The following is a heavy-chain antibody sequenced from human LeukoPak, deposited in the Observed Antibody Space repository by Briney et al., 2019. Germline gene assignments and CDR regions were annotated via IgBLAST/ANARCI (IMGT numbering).Heavy chain of an antibody. CDR1: GFTLSSYA. CDR2: ISYDGSNN. CDR3: ARDRDTGRKWYVY. D-gene: IGHD5-18*01. Sequence: GGSLRLSCAASGFTLSSYAMHWVRQAPGKGLEWVAVISYDGSNNYYADSVKGRFTISRDNSKNTLYLQMNSLRAEDTAVYYCARDRDTGRKWYVYWGQGTLVTVSS. J-gene: IGHJ4*02. V-gene: IGHV3-30-3*01.